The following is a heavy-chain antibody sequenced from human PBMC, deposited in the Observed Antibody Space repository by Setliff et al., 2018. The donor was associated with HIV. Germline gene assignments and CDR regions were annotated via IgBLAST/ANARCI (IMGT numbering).Heavy chain of an antibody. CDR2: IYYNGNI. V-gene: IGHV4-61*01. J-gene: IGHJ4*02. CDR3: VRHLSEMAMVDH. Sequence: SETLSLTCTVSGGSVHSGSYYWSWVRQPPGKGLEWIGYIYYNGNIYYNPSLKSRVTITMDTSKNQFSLKLSSVTAADTAVYSCVRHLSEMAMVDHWGQGTLVTVSS. CDR1: GGSVHSGSYY.